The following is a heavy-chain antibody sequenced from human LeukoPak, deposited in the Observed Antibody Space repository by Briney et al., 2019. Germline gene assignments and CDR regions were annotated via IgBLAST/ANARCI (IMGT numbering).Heavy chain of an antibody. CDR3: ARDSLPAAIHLPGNFDY. D-gene: IGHD2-2*01. Sequence: PRGSLRLSCAASGFTFSSYWMSWARQAPGKGLEWVANIKQDGSEKYYVGSVKGRFTISRDNAKNSLYLQMNSLRAEDTAVYYCARDSLPAAIHLPGNFDYWGQGTLVTVSS. CDR1: GFTFSSYW. V-gene: IGHV3-7*01. CDR2: IKQDGSEK. J-gene: IGHJ4*02.